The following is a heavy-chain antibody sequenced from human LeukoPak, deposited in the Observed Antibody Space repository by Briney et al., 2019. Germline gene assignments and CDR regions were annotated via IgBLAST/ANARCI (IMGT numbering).Heavy chain of an antibody. J-gene: IGHJ4*02. CDR3: ARQSHYRDYGNYYFDY. Sequence: GESLKISCKGSGYSFTSYWIGWVRQMPGKGLEWMGIIYPGDSGTRYSPSFQGQVTISADKSISTAYLQWSSLKASDTAMYYCARQSHYRDYGNYYFDYWGQGTLVTVSS. D-gene: IGHD4-11*01. CDR1: GYSFTSYW. V-gene: IGHV5-51*01. CDR2: IYPGDSGT.